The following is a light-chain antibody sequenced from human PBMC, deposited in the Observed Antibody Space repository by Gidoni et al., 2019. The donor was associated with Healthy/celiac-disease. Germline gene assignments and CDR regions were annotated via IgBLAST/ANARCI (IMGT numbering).Light chain of an antibody. CDR3: QQYGSSSFT. J-gene: IGKJ4*01. CDR1: QSVSSSY. CDR2: GAS. Sequence: EIVLTKSPGTLSLSPGERATLSCRASQSVSSSYLAWYQQKPGQAPRLLIYGASSRATGIPDRFSGSGSGTDFTLTISRLEPEDFAVYYCQQYGSSSFTFGGXTKVEIK. V-gene: IGKV3-20*01.